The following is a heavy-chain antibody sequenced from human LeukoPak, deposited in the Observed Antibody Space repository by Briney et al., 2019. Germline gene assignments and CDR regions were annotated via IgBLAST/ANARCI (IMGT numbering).Heavy chain of an antibody. CDR2: ISWNSGSI. CDR3: ARSLHYGDYLNWFDP. D-gene: IGHD4-17*01. CDR1: GFTFDDYA. Sequence: GRSLRLSCAASGFTFDDYAMHWVRQAPGKGLEWVSGISWNSGSIGYADSVKGRFTISRDNAKNSLYLQMNSLRAEDTAVYYCARSLHYGDYLNWFDPWGQGTLVTVSS. J-gene: IGHJ5*02. V-gene: IGHV3-9*01.